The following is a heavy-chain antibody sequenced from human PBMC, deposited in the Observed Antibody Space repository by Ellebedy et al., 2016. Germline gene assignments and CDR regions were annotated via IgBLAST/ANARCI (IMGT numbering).Heavy chain of an antibody. D-gene: IGHD2-15*01. V-gene: IGHV3-15*01. J-gene: IGHJ4*02. Sequence: GESLKISCAASGFTFSNAWMSWVRQAPGKGLEWVGRIKSKTDGGTTDYAAPVKGRFTISRDDSKNTLYLQMNSLKTEDTAVYYCTTDLLLGSGGDGPITFDYWGQGTLVTVSS. CDR1: GFTFSNAW. CDR3: TTDLLLGSGGDGPITFDY. CDR2: IKSKTDGGTT.